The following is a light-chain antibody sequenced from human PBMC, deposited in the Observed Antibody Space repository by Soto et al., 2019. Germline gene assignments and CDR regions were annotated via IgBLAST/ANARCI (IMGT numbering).Light chain of an antibody. CDR3: NSYAGSNSFV. Sequence: SVLTQPPSASGSPGQSVTISCTGTSSDVGGYNYVSWYQQHPGRAPKLVIFEVNKRPSGVPDRFSGSKSGNTASLTVSGLQTEDEADYYCNSYAGSNSFVFGTGTRSPS. CDR2: EVN. V-gene: IGLV2-8*01. J-gene: IGLJ1*01. CDR1: SSDVGGYNY.